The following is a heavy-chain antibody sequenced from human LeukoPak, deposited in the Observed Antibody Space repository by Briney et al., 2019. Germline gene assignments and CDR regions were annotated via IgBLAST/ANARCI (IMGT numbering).Heavy chain of an antibody. CDR3: ARSRGFGELSLFYYYYYMDV. CDR1: GYTFTSYD. J-gene: IGHJ6*03. CDR2: MNPNSGNT. Sequence: ASVKVSCKAFGYTFTSYDINWVRQATGQGLEWMGWMNPNSGNTGYAQKFQGRVTMTRNTSISTAYMELSSLRSEDTAVYYCARSRGFGELSLFYYYYYMDVWGKGTTVTISS. V-gene: IGHV1-8*01. D-gene: IGHD3-10*01.